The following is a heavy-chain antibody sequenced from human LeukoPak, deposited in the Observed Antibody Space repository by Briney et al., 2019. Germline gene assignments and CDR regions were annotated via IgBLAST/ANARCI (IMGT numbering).Heavy chain of an antibody. CDR2: ISYDGSNK. D-gene: IGHD2-2*01. Sequence: GGSLRLSCAASGFTFSSYGMHWVRQAPGKGLEWVAVISYDGSNKYYADSVKGRFTISRDNSKNTLYLQMNSLRAEDTAVYYCARDIAVASAFDYWGQGTLVTVSS. J-gene: IGHJ4*02. CDR3: ARDIAVASAFDY. V-gene: IGHV3-30*03. CDR1: GFTFSSYG.